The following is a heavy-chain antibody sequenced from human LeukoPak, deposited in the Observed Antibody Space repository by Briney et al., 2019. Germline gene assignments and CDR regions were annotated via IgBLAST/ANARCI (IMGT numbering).Heavy chain of an antibody. CDR2: IYYSGST. CDR1: GGSISSYY. Sequence: PSETLSLTCTVSGGSISSYYWSWIRQPPGKGLEWIGYIYYSGSTNYNPSLKSRVTISVDTSKNQFSLKLSSVTAADTAVYYCARLYYYGSGSGDYWGQGTPVTVSS. CDR3: ARLYYYGSGSGDY. J-gene: IGHJ4*02. V-gene: IGHV4-59*08. D-gene: IGHD3-10*01.